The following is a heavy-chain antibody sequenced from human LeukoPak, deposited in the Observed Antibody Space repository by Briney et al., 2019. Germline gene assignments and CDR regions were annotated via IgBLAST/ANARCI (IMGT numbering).Heavy chain of an antibody. Sequence: ASVKVSCKASGYTFTDYYMHWVRQAPGQGLEWMGWINPDSGGTRYSQKFQGRVTMTRDTSINTVYMELSRLRSDDTAVYYCARPHDGGSYSNDAFDIWGQGTMVTVFS. V-gene: IGHV1-2*02. CDR2: INPDSGGT. CDR3: ARPHDGGSYSNDAFDI. D-gene: IGHD1-26*01. CDR1: GYTFTDYY. J-gene: IGHJ3*02.